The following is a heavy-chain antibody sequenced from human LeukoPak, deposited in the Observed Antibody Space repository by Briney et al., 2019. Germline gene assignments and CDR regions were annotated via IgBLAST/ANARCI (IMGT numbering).Heavy chain of an antibody. CDR2: ISYDGSNK. D-gene: IGHD6-19*01. CDR3: AKEVSSGSYYYYGMDV. V-gene: IGHV3-30*18. CDR1: GFTFSSYG. J-gene: IGHJ6*02. Sequence: GRSLRLSCAASGFTFSSYGMHWVRQAPGKGLEWVAVISYDGSNKYYADSVKGRFTISRDNSKNTLYLQMNSLRAEDTAVYYCAKEVSSGSYYYYGMDVWGQGTTVTVSS.